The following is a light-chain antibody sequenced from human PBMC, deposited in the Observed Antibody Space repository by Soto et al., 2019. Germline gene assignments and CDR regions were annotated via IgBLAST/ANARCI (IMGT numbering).Light chain of an antibody. CDR2: GAS. V-gene: IGKV1-5*01. CDR1: QSVGTW. Sequence: DIQMTQSPSTLSASVGGRVTITCRASQSVGTWVAWYQQKPGKAPKLLIYGASNLESGVPSRFSGSGSGSEVTLTITTLQPDDFATYFCQHYRRNTWSFGPGTKVDI. J-gene: IGKJ1*01. CDR3: QHYRRNTWS.